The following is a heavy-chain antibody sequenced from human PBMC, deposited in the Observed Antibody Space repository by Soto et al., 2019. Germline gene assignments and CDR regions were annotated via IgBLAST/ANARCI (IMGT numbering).Heavy chain of an antibody. J-gene: IGHJ6*02. CDR3: ARVGWFGELYSYYYGMDV. CDR2: TYYRSKWYN. CDR1: GDSVSSNSAA. D-gene: IGHD3-10*01. Sequence: SQTLSLTCAISGDSVSSNSAAWNWIRQSPSRGLEWLGRTYYRSKWYNGYAVSVKSRITINPDTSKNQFSLQLNSVTPEDTAVYYCARVGWFGELYSYYYGMDVWGQGTTVTVSS. V-gene: IGHV6-1*01.